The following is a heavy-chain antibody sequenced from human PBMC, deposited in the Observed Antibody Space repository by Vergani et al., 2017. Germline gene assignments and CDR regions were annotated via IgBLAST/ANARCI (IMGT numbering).Heavy chain of an antibody. CDR3: AKDREITMVRGVIRAGWFDP. CDR2: ISYDGSNK. V-gene: IGHV3-30*18. D-gene: IGHD3-10*01. J-gene: IGHJ5*02. CDR1: GFTFSSYG. Sequence: QVQLVESGGGVVQPGRSLRLSCAASGFTFSSYGMHWVRQAPGKGLEWVAVISYDGSNKYYADSVKRRFTISRDNSKNTLYLQMNSLRAEDTAVYYCAKDREITMVRGVIRAGWFDPWGQGTLVTVSS.